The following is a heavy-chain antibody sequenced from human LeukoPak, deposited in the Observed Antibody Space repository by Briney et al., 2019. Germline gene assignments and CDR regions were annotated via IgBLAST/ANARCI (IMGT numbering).Heavy chain of an antibody. CDR3: ARDRLSLGAFDI. CDR1: GDSINSRSYY. Sequence: SETLSLTCVVSGDSINSRSYYWAWIRQPPGKGLEWIGSIYHSESIYYNPSLKSRVTISLDTSKNQFSLNLSSVTAADTAVYYCARDRLSLGAFDIWGQGTMVTVSS. V-gene: IGHV4-39*07. J-gene: IGHJ3*02. CDR2: IYHSESI. D-gene: IGHD7-27*01.